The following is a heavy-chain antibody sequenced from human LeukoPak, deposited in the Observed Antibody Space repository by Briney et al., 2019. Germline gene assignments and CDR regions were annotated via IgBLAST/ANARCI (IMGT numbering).Heavy chain of an antibody. CDR2: IRSDGSNT. CDR1: GFTFSSYA. Sequence: PGGSLRLSCAASGFTFSSYAMHWVRQAPGKGLEWVAVIRSDGSNTYSADSVRGRFTISRDNSKNTLFLQMSSLTAEDTAIYYCARGNMLRDIDYWGQGTLVTVSS. CDR3: ARGNMLRDIDY. D-gene: IGHD3-10*02. V-gene: IGHV3-33*08. J-gene: IGHJ4*02.